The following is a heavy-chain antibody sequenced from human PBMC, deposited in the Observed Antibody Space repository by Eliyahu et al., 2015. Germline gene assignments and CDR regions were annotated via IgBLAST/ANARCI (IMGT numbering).Heavy chain of an antibody. CDR3: ARLSSDWYLDL. D-gene: IGHD3-10*01. CDR2: ISTSSDTI. Sequence: EVQMVESGGGLIQPGGSLXLSCXASGFTFSTYNMNWVRQAPGKGLEWVSYISTSSDTIYYADSVKGRFTISRDNAKNSLYLQVTSLRDEDTAVYYCARLSSDWYLDLWGRGTLVTVSS. CDR1: GFTFSTYN. J-gene: IGHJ2*01. V-gene: IGHV3-48*02.